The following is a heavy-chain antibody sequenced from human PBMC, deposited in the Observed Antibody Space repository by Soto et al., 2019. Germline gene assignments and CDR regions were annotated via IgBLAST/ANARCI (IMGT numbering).Heavy chain of an antibody. CDR1: GFFFSSYT. J-gene: IGHJ4*02. CDR3: AKAMDQQWVGLPFDY. V-gene: IGHV3-23*01. Sequence: EVQLLESGGGLVQPGGSLRLSCVGSGFFFSSYTMTWVRQAPGKGLEWVSSFSATSENTYYADSVRGRFTISRDNSKNTLFLQKNSLTAEDTAMYYRAKAMDQQWVGLPFDYWGQGILVIVSS. D-gene: IGHD6-19*01. CDR2: FSATSENT.